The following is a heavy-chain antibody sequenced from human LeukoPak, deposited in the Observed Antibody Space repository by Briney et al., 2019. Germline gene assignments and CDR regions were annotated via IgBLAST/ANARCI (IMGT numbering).Heavy chain of an antibody. D-gene: IGHD3-10*01. V-gene: IGHV4-34*01. CDR1: GGSFSGYY. Sequence: PSETLSLTCAVYGGSFSGYYWSWIRQPPGKGLEWIGEINHSGSTNYNPSLKSRVTISVDTSKNQFSLKLSSVTAADTAVYYCARHRHYGSGSYYRDAIDYWGQGTLVTVSS. CDR2: INHSGST. CDR3: ARHRHYGSGSYYRDAIDY. J-gene: IGHJ4*02.